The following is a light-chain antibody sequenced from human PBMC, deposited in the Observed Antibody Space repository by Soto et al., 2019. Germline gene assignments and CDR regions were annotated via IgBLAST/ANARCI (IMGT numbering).Light chain of an antibody. CDR1: QSVNSY. J-gene: IGKJ1*01. CDR2: DTS. V-gene: IGKV3-11*01. Sequence: EIVLTQSPATLSLSPGDRATLSCRTSQSVNSYFAWYQQKPGQAPRLLIYDTSSRDSDIPARFSGSGSGADLSLTISSLEPEDFAVYYCQQRSNWPPAWTFGQGTRVEI. CDR3: QQRSNWPPAWT.